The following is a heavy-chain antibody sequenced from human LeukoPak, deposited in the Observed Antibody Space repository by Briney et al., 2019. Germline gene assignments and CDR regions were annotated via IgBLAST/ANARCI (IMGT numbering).Heavy chain of an antibody. CDR2: INPSSGGT. V-gene: IGHV1-2*02. Sequence: VASVTVSCKASGYTFTDYYMHWVRHAPGQGLEWMGWINPSSGGTKYAQKFQGRVTMTRDTSISTAYMELKRLRSDDTAVYYCASMIGTSAFDYWGQGTLVTVSS. CDR3: ASMIGTSAFDY. D-gene: IGHD3-16*01. J-gene: IGHJ4*02. CDR1: GYTFTDYY.